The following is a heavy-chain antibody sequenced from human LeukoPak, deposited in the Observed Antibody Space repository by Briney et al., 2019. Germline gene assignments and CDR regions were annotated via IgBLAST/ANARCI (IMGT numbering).Heavy chain of an antibody. CDR3: ARHAGFGSGYYHDAFDI. D-gene: IGHD3-22*01. Sequence: SETLSLTCPVSGDSINDYYWSWIRQPPGNRLEWIGWIYYSGSTMYSPSLESRVTISLDTSRTQFSLDLNSVTAADTAVYYCARHAGFGSGYYHDAFDIWGQGSMVIVPS. CDR1: GDSINDYY. CDR2: IYYSGST. J-gene: IGHJ3*02. V-gene: IGHV4-59*08.